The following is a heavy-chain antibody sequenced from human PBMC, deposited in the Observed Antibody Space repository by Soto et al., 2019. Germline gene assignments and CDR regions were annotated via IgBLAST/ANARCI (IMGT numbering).Heavy chain of an antibody. D-gene: IGHD3-16*01. Sequence: SETLSLTCAVYGGFLSESYWTWIRQPPGKGLEWIGEINHVGGTNYNPSLKSRVTMSVDTSQNQFPLRLISVTAADTAMYFCVRIRYQLPSSVLWLDPWGQGTPVTSPQ. CDR1: GGFLSESY. V-gene: IGHV4-34*01. J-gene: IGHJ5*02. CDR3: VRIRYQLPSSVLWLDP. CDR2: INHVGGT.